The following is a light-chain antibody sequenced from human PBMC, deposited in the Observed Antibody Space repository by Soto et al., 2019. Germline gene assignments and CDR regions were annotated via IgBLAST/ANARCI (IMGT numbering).Light chain of an antibody. Sequence: IHLTQAPSSLSASVGDIVTITWRASQDISIYLGSYQQKPGKAPKLLIYAASTLQSGVPSGFSGSGSGTGFTLTISSLQPEDFATYYCQKLDTFLLTFGGGTKVDIK. V-gene: IGKV1-9*01. CDR3: QKLDTFLLT. CDR2: AAS. J-gene: IGKJ4*01. CDR1: QDISIY.